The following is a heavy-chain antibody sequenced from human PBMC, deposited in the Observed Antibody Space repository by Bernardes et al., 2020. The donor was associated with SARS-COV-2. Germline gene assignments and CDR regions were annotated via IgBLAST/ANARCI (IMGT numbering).Heavy chain of an antibody. J-gene: IGHJ6*02. CDR1: GYTFTAYD. Sequence: ASVKVSCKTSGYTFTAYDISWVRQATGQGLEWMGWMSPNSGNTGYAQKFQGRVTMTRDTSISTAYMELTSLTSDDTAIYFCAIMMVGPTNYYYYYGMDVWGQGPTVTVSS. CDR3: AIMMVGPTNYYYYYGMDV. D-gene: IGHD1-26*01. V-gene: IGHV1-8*01. CDR2: MSPNSGNT.